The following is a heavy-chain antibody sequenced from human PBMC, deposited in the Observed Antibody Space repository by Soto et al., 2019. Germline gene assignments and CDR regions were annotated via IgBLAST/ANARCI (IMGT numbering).Heavy chain of an antibody. Sequence: ASVKVSCKASGYTFTSYYMHWVRQAPGQGLEWMGIINPSGGSTSYAQKFQGRVTMTRDTSTSTVYMELSSLRSEDTAVYYCARGRIGFGELLWYYFDYWGQGTLVTVSS. D-gene: IGHD3-10*01. V-gene: IGHV1-46*01. J-gene: IGHJ4*02. CDR1: GYTFTSYY. CDR3: ARGRIGFGELLWYYFDY. CDR2: INPSGGST.